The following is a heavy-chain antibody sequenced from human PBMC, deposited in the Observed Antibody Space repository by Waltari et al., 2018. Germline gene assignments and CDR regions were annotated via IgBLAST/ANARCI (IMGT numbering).Heavy chain of an antibody. CDR3: AKGPYCSGGNCYQPYFDY. D-gene: IGHD2-15*01. J-gene: IGHJ4*02. V-gene: IGHV3-23*01. CDR2: IRAGGDVT. CDR1: GPTFGHSV. Sequence: EVQLLESGGGLVQPGGSLRLSCVDSGPTFGHSVMHWVRQAPGKGLEWVSAIRAGGDVTYYADSVKGRFTISTDNSKNTLYLQMNSLRAEDTAVYYCAKGPYCSGGNCYQPYFDYWGQGTLVTVSS.